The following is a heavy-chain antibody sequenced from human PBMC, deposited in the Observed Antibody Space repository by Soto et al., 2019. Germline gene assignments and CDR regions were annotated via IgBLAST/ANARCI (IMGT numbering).Heavy chain of an antibody. CDR3: AKTVCGITRFGGMDV. D-gene: IGHD3-9*01. CDR1: GFTFSSYA. Sequence: EVQLLESGGGLVQPGGSLRLSCAASGFTFSSYARSSVRQAPGKGLEWVSAISGSGGSIYSAESVSCRFTISRDKSTITMYLPMNSLRAEDTGVYYCAKTVCGITRFGGMDVWGQGTTVTVSS. V-gene: IGHV3-23*01. CDR2: ISGSGGSI. J-gene: IGHJ6*02.